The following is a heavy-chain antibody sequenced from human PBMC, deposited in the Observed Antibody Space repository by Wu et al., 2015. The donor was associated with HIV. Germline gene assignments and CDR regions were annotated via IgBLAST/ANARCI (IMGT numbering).Heavy chain of an antibody. J-gene: IGHJ3*02. V-gene: IGHV1-2*02. Sequence: QVQLVQSGAEVKKPGASVKVSCKASGYTFTGYYMHWVRQAPGQGLEWMGWINPNSGGTNYAQKFQGRVTMTRDTSISTAYMELSRLRSDDTAVYYCARERLERPGVDDAFDIWGQGTMVTVSS. D-gene: IGHD1-1*01. CDR3: ARERLERPGVDDAFDI. CDR2: INPNSGGT. CDR1: GYTFTGYY.